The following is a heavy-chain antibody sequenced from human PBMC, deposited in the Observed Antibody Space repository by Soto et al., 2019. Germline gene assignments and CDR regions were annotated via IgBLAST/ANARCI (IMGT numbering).Heavy chain of an antibody. Sequence: PGGSLRLSCAASGFTFSDYYMSWIRQAPGKGLEWVSYISSSSSYANYADSVKGRFTISRDNAKNSLYLQMNSLRAEDTAVYYCARDNIVVVPAAIYYYGMDVWGQGTTVTVSS. CDR3: ARDNIVVVPAAIYYYGMDV. CDR1: GFTFSDYY. V-gene: IGHV3-11*06. J-gene: IGHJ6*02. D-gene: IGHD2-2*01. CDR2: ISSSSSYA.